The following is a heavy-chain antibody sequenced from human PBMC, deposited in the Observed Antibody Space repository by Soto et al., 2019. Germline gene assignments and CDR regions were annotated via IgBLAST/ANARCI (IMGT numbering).Heavy chain of an antibody. Sequence: SQTLSLTCPISGDSVSSNTASWNWIRQSPSRGLEWLGRTYFRSKWYNDYAVSVKSRIIINPDTSNNQFSLQLNSVTPEDTAVYFRAKGDNLGPKTGYAFDPWGQGIMVTVSS. J-gene: IGHJ5*02. V-gene: IGHV6-1*01. CDR2: TYFRSKWYN. CDR1: GDSVSSNTAS. CDR3: AKGDNLGPKTGYAFDP. D-gene: IGHD5-12*01.